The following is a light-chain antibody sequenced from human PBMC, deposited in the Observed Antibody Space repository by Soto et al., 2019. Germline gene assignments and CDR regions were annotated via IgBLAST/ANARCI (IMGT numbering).Light chain of an antibody. J-gene: IGLJ1*01. Sequence: QSVRTQSASVSRSPGQSIAISCTGTSSDVGAFNYVSWYQQHPGKAPKLLLYDVSNRPSGVSSRFSGSKSGNTASLTISGLQAEDEADYYCSSYTTSSTYVFGSGTKVTVL. CDR1: SSDVGAFNY. CDR2: DVS. CDR3: SSYTTSSTYV. V-gene: IGLV2-14*03.